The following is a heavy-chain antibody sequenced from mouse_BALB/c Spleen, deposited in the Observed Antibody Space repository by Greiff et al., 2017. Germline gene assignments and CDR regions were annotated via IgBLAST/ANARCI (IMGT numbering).Heavy chain of an antibody. D-gene: IGHD3-1*01. Sequence: VQLQQSGAELVKPGAPVKLSCKASGYTFTSYWMNWVKQRPGRGLEWIGRIDPSDSETHYNQKFKDKATLTVDKSSSTAYIQLSSLTSEDSAVYYCARSSETYYFDYWGQGTTLTVSS. J-gene: IGHJ2*01. V-gene: IGHV1-69*02. CDR3: ARSSETYYFDY. CDR2: IDPSDSET. CDR1: GYTFTSYW.